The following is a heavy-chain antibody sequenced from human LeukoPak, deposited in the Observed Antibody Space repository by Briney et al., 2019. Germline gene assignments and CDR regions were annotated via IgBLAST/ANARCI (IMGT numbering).Heavy chain of an antibody. V-gene: IGHV3-9*01. CDR3: VKYNKSVGGFDQ. Sequence: GGSLRLSCDASGFTFDDFTMRWVRQAPGRGLEWVSSIKWECDYIHYADSVKGRFTLSRDNAKSSLSLQMQSLRAEDTALYYCVKYNKSVGGFDQGGQETLVTVSS. D-gene: IGHD3-16*01. CDR1: GFTFDDFT. J-gene: IGHJ4*02. CDR2: IKWECDYI.